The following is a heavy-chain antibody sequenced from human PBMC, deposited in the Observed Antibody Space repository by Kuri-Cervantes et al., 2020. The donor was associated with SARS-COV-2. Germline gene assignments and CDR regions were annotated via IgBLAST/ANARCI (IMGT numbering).Heavy chain of an antibody. CDR2: ISYDGSNK. V-gene: IGHV3-30*18. D-gene: IGHD1-26*01. Sequence: GESLKISCAASGLTFSSCGMHWVRQAPGKGLEWVAVISYDGSNKYYADSVKGRFTISRDNSKNTLYLQMNSLRAEDTAVYYCAEVPQGGSLDGMDVWGQGTTVTVSS. CDR3: AEVPQGGSLDGMDV. J-gene: IGHJ6*01. CDR1: GLTFSSCG.